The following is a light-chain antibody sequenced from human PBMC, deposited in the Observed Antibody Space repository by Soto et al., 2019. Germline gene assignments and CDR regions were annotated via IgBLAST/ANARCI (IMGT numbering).Light chain of an antibody. V-gene: IGLV2-23*01. J-gene: IGLJ1*01. Sequence: QSVLAQPASVSGSPGQSITISCTGTSSDVGSHNLVSWYQHYPGKAPKLIIFEASKRPSGVSNRFSGSKSGSTASLTISGLQAEDEADYYCCSNAAGSTYVFGTGTKVTVL. CDR1: SSDVGSHNL. CDR2: EAS. CDR3: CSNAAGSTYV.